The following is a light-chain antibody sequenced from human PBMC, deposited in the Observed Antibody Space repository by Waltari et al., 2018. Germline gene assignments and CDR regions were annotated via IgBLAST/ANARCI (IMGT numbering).Light chain of an antibody. CDR2: EIS. J-gene: IGLJ1*01. CDR1: SSDVGGYNY. Sequence: QSALTQPPSASGSPGQSVPISCTGSSSDVGGYNYVSWYQQHPGKAPKLMIYEISKRPSGVPDRFSGSKSGTSASLAVAGLQAEDEADYYCSSYAGSDNPYVFGTGTKVTVL. V-gene: IGLV2-8*01. CDR3: SSYAGSDNPYV.